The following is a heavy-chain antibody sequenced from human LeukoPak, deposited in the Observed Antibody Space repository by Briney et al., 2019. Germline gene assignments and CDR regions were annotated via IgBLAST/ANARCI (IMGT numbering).Heavy chain of an antibody. CDR2: IKSKDDGETI. V-gene: IGHV3-15*01. J-gene: IGHJ4*02. D-gene: IGHD6-13*01. Sequence: GGSLRLSCVASGITFRNYWMSWNRQAPGKGLEWVARIKSKDDGETIDYNAPVKGRFTISRDDSKNTLYLEMNSLKNEDTAMYYCTVRSSIWSQGTLVTVSS. CDR1: GITFRNYW. CDR3: TVRSSI.